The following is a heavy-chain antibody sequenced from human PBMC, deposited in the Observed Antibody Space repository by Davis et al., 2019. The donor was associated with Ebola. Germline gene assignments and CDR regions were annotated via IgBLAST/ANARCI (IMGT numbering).Heavy chain of an antibody. V-gene: IGHV3-9*01. CDR2: ISWNSGSI. J-gene: IGHJ4*02. Sequence: SLKISCAASGFTFDDYAMHWVRQAPGKGLEWVSGISWNSGSIGYADSVKCRFTISRDNDKNSLYLQMNSLRAEDTALYYCAKGSKAYYFDYWGQGTLVTVSS. D-gene: IGHD3-10*01. CDR3: AKGSKAYYFDY. CDR1: GFTFDDYA.